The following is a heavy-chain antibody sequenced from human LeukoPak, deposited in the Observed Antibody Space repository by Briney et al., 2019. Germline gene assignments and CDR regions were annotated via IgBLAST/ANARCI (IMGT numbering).Heavy chain of an antibody. V-gene: IGHV4-30-2*01. CDR1: GGSISSGGYS. CDR2: IYHSGST. Sequence: SQTLSLTCAVSGGSISSGGYSWSWIRQPPGKGLEWIGYIYHSGSTYYNPSLKSRVTISVDRSKNQFSLKLSSVTAADTAVYYCARAVVTVGANDAFDIWGQGTMVTVSS. J-gene: IGHJ3*02. D-gene: IGHD1-26*01. CDR3: ARAVVTVGANDAFDI.